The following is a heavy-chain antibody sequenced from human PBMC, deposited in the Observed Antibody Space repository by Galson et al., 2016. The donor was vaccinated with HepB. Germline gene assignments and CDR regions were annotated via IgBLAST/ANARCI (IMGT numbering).Heavy chain of an antibody. J-gene: IGHJ4*02. CDR2: ISDNGKNK. CDR3: ARDLDY. CDR1: GFSFSTWS. V-gene: IGHV3-48*01. Sequence: SLRLSCAASGFSFSTWSMNWVRQAPGKGLEWILYISDNGKNKYYAGSVEGRFTISRDNARNSLNLQLHNLRAEDTALYYCARDLDYWGQGTMVTVSS.